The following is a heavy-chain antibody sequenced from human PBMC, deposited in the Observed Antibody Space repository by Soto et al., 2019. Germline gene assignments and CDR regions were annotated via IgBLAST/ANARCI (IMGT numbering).Heavy chain of an antibody. D-gene: IGHD3-9*01. Sequence: ASVKVSCKASGYTFTSYDINWVRQATGQGLERMGSMNPNSGNTGYAQKFQGRVTMTRNTSISTAYMELSSLRSEDTAVYYCARGPQVLRYFDWLLPYYYYGMDVWGQGTTVTVSS. CDR3: ARGPQVLRYFDWLLPYYYYGMDV. CDR2: MNPNSGNT. CDR1: GYTFTSYD. V-gene: IGHV1-8*01. J-gene: IGHJ6*02.